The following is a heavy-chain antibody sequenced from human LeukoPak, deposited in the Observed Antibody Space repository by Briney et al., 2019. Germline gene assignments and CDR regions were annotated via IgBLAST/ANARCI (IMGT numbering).Heavy chain of an antibody. CDR1: GGSISSGNYY. D-gene: IGHD2-15*01. J-gene: IGHJ5*02. CDR3: ARDRGRYCSGGSCYVGRYWFDP. V-gene: IGHV4-61*10. CDR2: IYYSGST. Sequence: PSETLSLTCTVSGGSISSGNYYWSWIREPAGKGLEWIGYIYYSGSTDYNPSLKSRVTISVDTSKNQFSLKLSSVTAADTAVYYCARDRGRYCSGGSCYVGRYWFDPWGQGTLVTVSS.